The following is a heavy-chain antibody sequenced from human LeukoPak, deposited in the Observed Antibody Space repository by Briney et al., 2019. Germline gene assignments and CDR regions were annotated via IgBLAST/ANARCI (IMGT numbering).Heavy chain of an antibody. CDR1: GGSISSTSYY. V-gene: IGHV4-39*01. J-gene: IGHJ4*02. CDR3: ARQVRGYCSSTSCHTDY. D-gene: IGHD2-2*01. Sequence: SETLSLTCTVSGGSISSTSYYWGWIRQPPGKGLEWIGSIYYSGSTYYKPSLKSRVTISVDTSKNQFSLKLTSVTAADTAVYYCARQVRGYCSSTSCHTDYWGQGTLVTASS. CDR2: IYYSGST.